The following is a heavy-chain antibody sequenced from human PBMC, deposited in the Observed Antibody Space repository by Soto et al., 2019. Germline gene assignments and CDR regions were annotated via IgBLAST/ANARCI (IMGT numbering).Heavy chain of an antibody. D-gene: IGHD2-15*01. CDR1: GFTFSSYA. Sequence: GGSLRLSCAASGFTFSSYAMSWVRQAPGKGLEWVSAISGSGGSTYYADSVKGRFTISRDISKNTLYLQMNSLRAEDTAVYYCAKDLEPGVAAPNAEYFQHWGQGTLVTVSS. V-gene: IGHV3-23*01. CDR3: AKDLEPGVAAPNAEYFQH. CDR2: ISGSGGST. J-gene: IGHJ1*01.